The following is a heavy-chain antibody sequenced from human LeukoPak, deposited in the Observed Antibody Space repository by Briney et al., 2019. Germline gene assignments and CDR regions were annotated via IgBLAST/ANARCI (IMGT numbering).Heavy chain of an antibody. CDR1: RYRFSSYW. CDR3: ARPGYSYAQDAFDI. V-gene: IGHV5-51*01. J-gene: IGHJ3*02. CDR2: IYPGDSDT. D-gene: IGHD5-18*01. Sequence: GESLKLSCKGSRYRFSSYWVRWAAQMPGKALEWLGIIYPGDSDTRYSPSFQGQVTISADKSISTAYLQWSSLKASDTAMYYCARPGYSYAQDAFDIWGQGTMVTVSS.